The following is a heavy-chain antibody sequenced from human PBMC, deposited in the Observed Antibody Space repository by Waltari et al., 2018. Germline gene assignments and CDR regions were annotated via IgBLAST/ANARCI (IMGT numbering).Heavy chain of an antibody. D-gene: IGHD3-10*01. CDR1: GYTFTSYD. CDR2: NKPDSGNK. CDR3: ARGSFGAFDY. Sequence: QVQLVQSGAEVKKPVASVKVSCKASGYTFTSYDINWEGQGKGQGRVGVGRNKPDSGNKGYAEKVQGRVTRARNTTISTAYMELSSLRAEDTDVYDCARGSFGAFDYWGQGTLVTVSS. J-gene: IGHJ4*02. V-gene: IGHV1-8*02.